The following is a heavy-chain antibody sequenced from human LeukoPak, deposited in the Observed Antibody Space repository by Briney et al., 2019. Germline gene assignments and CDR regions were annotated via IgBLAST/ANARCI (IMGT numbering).Heavy chain of an antibody. CDR1: GYTFTSYY. Sequence: GASVKVSCKASGYTFTSYYMHWVRQAPGQGLEWMGRIIPIFGTANYAQKFQGRVTITTDESTSTAYMELSSLRSEDTAVYYCARDQRIGDSVPHPLIWGQGTLVTVSS. CDR2: IIPIFGTA. J-gene: IGHJ4*02. D-gene: IGHD4-17*01. CDR3: ARDQRIGDSVPHPLI. V-gene: IGHV1-69*05.